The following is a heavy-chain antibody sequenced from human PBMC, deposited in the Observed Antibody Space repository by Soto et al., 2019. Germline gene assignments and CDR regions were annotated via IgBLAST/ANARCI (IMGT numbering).Heavy chain of an antibody. CDR2: MNHNSGNT. V-gene: IGHV1-8*01. D-gene: IGHD6-6*01. CDR3: ARGHISSTKNWLDP. Sequence: QVQLVQSGAEVKKPGASVKVSCKGSGYTFTSYHINWVRQATGQGLEWMGWMNHNSGNTGYAQTLQGRVTMTCDTSISTAYMELSSLRFEDTAMYYCARGHISSTKNWLDPWGQGTLVTVSS. J-gene: IGHJ5*02. CDR1: GYTFTSYH.